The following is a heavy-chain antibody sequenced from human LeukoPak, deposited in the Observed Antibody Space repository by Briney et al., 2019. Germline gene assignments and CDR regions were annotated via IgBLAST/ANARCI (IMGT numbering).Heavy chain of an antibody. V-gene: IGHV4-34*01. CDR1: GGSISSYY. Sequence: SETLSLTCTVSGGSISSYYWSWIRQPPGKGLEWIGEINHSGSTNYNPSLKSRVTISVDTSKNQFSLKLSSVIAADTAVYYCARGYDSSNYFDSWGQGTLVTVSS. J-gene: IGHJ4*02. CDR3: ARGYDSSNYFDS. D-gene: IGHD3-22*01. CDR2: INHSGST.